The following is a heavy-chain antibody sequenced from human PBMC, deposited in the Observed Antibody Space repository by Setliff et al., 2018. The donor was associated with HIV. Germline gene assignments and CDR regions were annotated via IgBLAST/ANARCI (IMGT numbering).Heavy chain of an antibody. Sequence: PSETLSLTCAVYGGSFSHYYWTWIRQSPGKGLEWIGEISHTGSANYDPSLKSRVTISVDTSKKQFSLKLSSVTAADTAVYHCARGASGTYPLSGLDSWGQGTLVTVSS. J-gene: IGHJ4*02. CDR3: ARGASGTYPLSGLDS. CDR2: ISHTGSA. V-gene: IGHV4-34*01. CDR1: GGSFSHYY. D-gene: IGHD6-19*01.